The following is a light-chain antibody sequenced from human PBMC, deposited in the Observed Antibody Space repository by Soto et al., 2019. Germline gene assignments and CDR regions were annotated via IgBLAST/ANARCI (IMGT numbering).Light chain of an antibody. CDR2: GVT. CDR1: SSDVGGYNY. V-gene: IGLV2-14*01. Sequence: QSALTQPASVSGSPGQSITISCTGTSSDVGGYNYVSWYQQYPGKAPKLIIYGVTNRPSGVSNRFSGSHTGNTASLTISGLQAEEEADYYCCSQRGRDSHVFGNGTKVTVL. J-gene: IGLJ1*01. CDR3: CSQRGRDSHV.